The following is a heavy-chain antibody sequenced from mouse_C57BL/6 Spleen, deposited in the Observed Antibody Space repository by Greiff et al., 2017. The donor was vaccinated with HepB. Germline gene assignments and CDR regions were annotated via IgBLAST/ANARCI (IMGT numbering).Heavy chain of an antibody. D-gene: IGHD1-1*01. V-gene: IGHV1-61*01. J-gene: IGHJ4*01. CDR3: ARSGHYYGSSYAMDY. CDR1: GYTFTSYW. Sequence: QVQLKESGAELVRPGSSVKLSCKASGYTFTSYWMDWVKQRPGQGLEWIGNIYPSDSETHYNQKFKDKATLTVDKSSSTAYMQLSSLTSEDSAVYYCARSGHYYGSSYAMDYWGQGTSVTVSS. CDR2: IYPSDSET.